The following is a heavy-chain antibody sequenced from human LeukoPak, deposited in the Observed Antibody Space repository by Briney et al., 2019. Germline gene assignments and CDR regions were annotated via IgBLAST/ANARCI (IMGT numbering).Heavy chain of an antibody. V-gene: IGHV4-59*12. D-gene: IGHD3-10*01. Sequence: SETLSLTCTVPGGSINSYYWSWIRQPPGKGLEWIGYIYYSGSTNYNPSLKSRVTISVHTSKNQFSLKLSSVTAADTAVYYCARDTGQYAPGTPGFTRFDPWGQGTLVTVSS. CDR2: IYYSGST. J-gene: IGHJ5*02. CDR1: GGSINSYY. CDR3: ARDTGQYAPGTPGFTRFDP.